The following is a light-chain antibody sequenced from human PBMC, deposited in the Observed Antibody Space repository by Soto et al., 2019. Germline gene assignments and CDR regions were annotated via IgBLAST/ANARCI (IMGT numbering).Light chain of an antibody. CDR1: QGINDY. Sequence: DIQMTQSPSSLSASVGDRVTITCRTSQGINDYLNWYQMKPGEAPKLLIYAASALQSEIPSRFSGSASGTEFTLTITSLQPEDFATYYCQQSYNFPRTFGQGTKVDIK. J-gene: IGKJ1*01. V-gene: IGKV1-39*01. CDR2: AAS. CDR3: QQSYNFPRT.